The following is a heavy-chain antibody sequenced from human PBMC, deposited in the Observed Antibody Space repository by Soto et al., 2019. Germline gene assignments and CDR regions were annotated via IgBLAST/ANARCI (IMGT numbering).Heavy chain of an antibody. V-gene: IGHV3-30*18. CDR1: GFTFSNYG. CDR3: AKGDWFDP. CDR2: ISYDGRNK. Sequence: QVQLVESGGGVVQPGRSLTLSGAASGFTFSNYGLHWVRQAPGKGLEWVAVISYDGRNKYYPDSVKGRFSISRDNSKNTLYLQMNSLRAEDTAVYYCAKGDWFDPWGQGTLVTVSS. J-gene: IGHJ5*02.